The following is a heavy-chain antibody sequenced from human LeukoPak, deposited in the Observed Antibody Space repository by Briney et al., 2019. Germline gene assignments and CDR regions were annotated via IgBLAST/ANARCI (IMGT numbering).Heavy chain of an antibody. Sequence: ASVTVSCKASGYTFTSYDINWVRQATGQGLEWMGWMNPNTGNTGYAQKFRGRVSMTRKTSISTAYMELSSLKSEDTAIYYCARKFVGSRGYYFDYWGQGALVTVSS. CDR3: ARKFVGSRGYYFDY. D-gene: IGHD3-10*01. CDR2: MNPNTGNT. V-gene: IGHV1-8*01. CDR1: GYTFTSYD. J-gene: IGHJ4*02.